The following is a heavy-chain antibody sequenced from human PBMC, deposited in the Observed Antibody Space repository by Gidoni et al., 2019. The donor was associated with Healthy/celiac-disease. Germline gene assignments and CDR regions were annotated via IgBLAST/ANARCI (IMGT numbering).Heavy chain of an antibody. CDR2: INPSGGST. CDR3: ARDRSRRNSGSYSGDWFDP. V-gene: IGHV1-46*01. D-gene: IGHD1-26*01. J-gene: IGHJ5*02. CDR1: GYTFTSYY. Sequence: QVQLVQSGAEVKKPGASVKVSCKASGYTFTSYYMHWVRQAPGQGLEWMGIINPSGGSTSYAQKFQGRVTMTRDTSTSTVYMELSSLRSEDTAVYYCARDRSRRNSGSYSGDWFDPWGQGTLVTVSS.